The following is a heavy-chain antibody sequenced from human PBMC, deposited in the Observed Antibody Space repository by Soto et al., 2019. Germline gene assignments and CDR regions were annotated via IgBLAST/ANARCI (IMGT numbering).Heavy chain of an antibody. J-gene: IGHJ6*02. Sequence: PGGSLRLSCAASGFTFSSYGIHWGRQAPGKGLEWVALISYDGTDKYYADSVKGRFTISRDNSKNTLYLQMSSLGPEDTAVYYCVKERYAQLWLEDYGMDVWGQGTTVTVSS. V-gene: IGHV3-30*18. D-gene: IGHD5-18*01. CDR2: ISYDGTDK. CDR3: VKERYAQLWLEDYGMDV. CDR1: GFTFSSYG.